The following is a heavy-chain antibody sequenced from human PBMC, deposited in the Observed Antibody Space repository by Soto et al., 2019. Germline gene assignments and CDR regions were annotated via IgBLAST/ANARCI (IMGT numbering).Heavy chain of an antibody. D-gene: IGHD3-10*01. V-gene: IGHV3-23*01. Sequence: EVHLLESGGGFVHPGGSLRLSCTASGFTFNAFAMTWVRQAPKKGLQWISTVSGSGDTTYYADSLKCRFTISRDSSNNTLYLQMRSLRAEDTAVYFCTKDKYSTSGSYKYSYFYYGMDVWGQGTTVTVSS. CDR2: VSGSGDTT. J-gene: IGHJ6*02. CDR1: GFTFNAFA. CDR3: TKDKYSTSGSYKYSYFYYGMDV.